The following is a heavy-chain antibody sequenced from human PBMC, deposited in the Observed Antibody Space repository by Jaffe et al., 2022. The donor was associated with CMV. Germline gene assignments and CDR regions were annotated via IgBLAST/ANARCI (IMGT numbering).Heavy chain of an antibody. CDR1: GGSISSSSYY. D-gene: IGHD3-10*01. CDR3: ARHRAYGSGSYNFDY. Sequence: QLQLQESGPGLVKPSETLSLTCTVSGGSISSSSYYWGWIRQPPGKGLEWIGSIYYSGSTYYNPSLKSRVTISVDTSKNQFSLKLSSVTAADTAVYYCARHRAYGSGSYNFDYWGQGTLVTVSS. CDR2: IYYSGST. V-gene: IGHV4-39*01. J-gene: IGHJ4*02.